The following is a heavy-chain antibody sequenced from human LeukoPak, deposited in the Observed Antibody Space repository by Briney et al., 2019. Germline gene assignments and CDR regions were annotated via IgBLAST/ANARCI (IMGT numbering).Heavy chain of an antibody. V-gene: IGHV4-59*01. Sequence: KPSETLSLTCTVSGGSISSYYRSWIRQPPGKGLEWIGDIYYSGSTNYNASLKSRVTISVDTSKNQFSLKLGSVTAADTAVYYCARANVNTSMTDAFDIWGQGTRVTVSS. J-gene: IGHJ3*02. CDR1: GGSISSYY. D-gene: IGHD5-18*01. CDR2: IYYSGST. CDR3: ARANVNTSMTDAFDI.